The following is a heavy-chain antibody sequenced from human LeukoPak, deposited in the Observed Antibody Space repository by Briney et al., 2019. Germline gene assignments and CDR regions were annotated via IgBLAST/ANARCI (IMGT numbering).Heavy chain of an antibody. CDR2: ISSGASTI. D-gene: IGHD6-25*01. V-gene: IGHV3-48*03. CDR1: GFTFRSYE. CDR3: ARERLGRPFDY. Sequence: GGSLRLSCAASGFTFRSYEMNWLRQAPGKGLEWLSYISSGASTIYYADPVKGRFAISRDNAKNSLYLQMNSLRAEDTAVYYCARERLGRPFDYWGQGTLVTVSS. J-gene: IGHJ4*02.